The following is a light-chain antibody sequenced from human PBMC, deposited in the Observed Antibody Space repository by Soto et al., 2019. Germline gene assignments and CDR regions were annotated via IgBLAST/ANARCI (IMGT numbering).Light chain of an antibody. CDR3: TSYIHRRTLVV. J-gene: IGLJ2*01. CDR1: SIDVGGYNY. V-gene: IGLV2-14*01. CDR2: GVT. Sequence: QSALTQPASVSGSPGQSITISCTGTSIDVGGYNYVWYQHHPGKAPKLMIYGVTNRPSGVSIRFSGSKTGNTASLTISGLQPEDDADYCCTSYIHRRTLVVFGGGTKLTVL.